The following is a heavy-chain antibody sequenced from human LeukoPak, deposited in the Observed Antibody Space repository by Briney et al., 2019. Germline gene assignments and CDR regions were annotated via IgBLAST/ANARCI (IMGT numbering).Heavy chain of an antibody. CDR3: ARAEVGSRELGL. D-gene: IGHD1-26*01. V-gene: IGHV1-8*03. J-gene: IGHJ4*02. Sequence: ASVKVSCKASGYTFTSYDINWVRQATGQGLEWMGWMNPNSGNTGYAQKFQGRVTITRNTSISTAYMELSSLRSEDTAVYYCARAEVGSRELGLWGQGTLVTVSS. CDR1: GYTFTSYD. CDR2: MNPNSGNT.